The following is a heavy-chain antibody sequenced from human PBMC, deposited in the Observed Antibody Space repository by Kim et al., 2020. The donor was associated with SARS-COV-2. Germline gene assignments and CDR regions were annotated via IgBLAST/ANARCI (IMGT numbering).Heavy chain of an antibody. CDR3: ARGAFRYYYGSGSDAFDI. Sequence: QGRVTITRDTSASTAYMELSSLRSEDTAVYYCARGAFRYYYGSGSDAFDIWGQGTMVTVSS. J-gene: IGHJ3*02. D-gene: IGHD3-10*01. V-gene: IGHV1-3*01.